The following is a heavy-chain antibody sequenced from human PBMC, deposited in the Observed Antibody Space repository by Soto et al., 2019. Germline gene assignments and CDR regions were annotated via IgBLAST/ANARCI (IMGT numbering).Heavy chain of an antibody. V-gene: IGHV4-59*08. J-gene: IGHJ6*02. CDR2: VYYTRDT. CDR1: SGPDRSHN. CDR3: VTQCIDYLHALVHV. D-gene: IGHD4-17*01. Sequence: QVQLQQSGPRLVKPSETLSLTCTVSSGPDRSHNWGWIRQPPGRGLEWIGYVYYTRDTAYNPSLTSLVTISADTSTTAISLTLNSLTAADTSVYYCVTQCIDYLHALVHVWAQGTTVSVSS.